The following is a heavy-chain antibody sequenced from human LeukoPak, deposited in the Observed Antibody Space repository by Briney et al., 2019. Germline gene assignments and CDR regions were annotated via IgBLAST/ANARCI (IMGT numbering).Heavy chain of an antibody. CDR1: DASISNPSYH. Sequence: PSENLSLTCTVSDASISNPSYHWGWIRQPPGKGLEWIGSMYYTGITYYNPSLKSRVTISLDTSKNQFSLKLNSVTAADTAVYYCARLTNGNPGDYWGQGTLVTVSS. CDR3: ARLTNGNPGDY. J-gene: IGHJ4*02. CDR2: MYYTGIT. V-gene: IGHV4-39*07. D-gene: IGHD2-8*01.